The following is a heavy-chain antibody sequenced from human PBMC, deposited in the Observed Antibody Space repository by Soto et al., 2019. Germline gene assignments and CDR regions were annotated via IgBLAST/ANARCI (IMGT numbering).Heavy chain of an antibody. CDR3: AKTYSSGWWVFDY. J-gene: IGHJ4*02. V-gene: IGHV3-30*18. CDR2: ISYDGSNK. CDR1: GFTFSSYG. D-gene: IGHD6-19*01. Sequence: QVQLVESGGGVVQPGRSLRLSCAASGFTFSSYGMHWVRQAPGKGLEWVAVISYDGSNKYYADSVKGRFTISRDNSKNTLYLQINSLRAEDTAVYYCAKTYSSGWWVFDYWGQGTLVTVSS.